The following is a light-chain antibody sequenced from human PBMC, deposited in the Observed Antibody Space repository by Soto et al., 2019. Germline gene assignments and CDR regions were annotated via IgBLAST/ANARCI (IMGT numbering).Light chain of an antibody. Sequence: QSVLTQPPSASGTPGQRVTISCSGSISNLGSNFIFWYQQLPGAAPKLLISRNNERPSGVPDRFSASKSGTSASLAIDGLRSEDEAYYHCAAWDDSLSAVVFGGGTKLTVL. CDR3: AAWDDSLSAVV. CDR2: RNN. V-gene: IGLV1-47*01. J-gene: IGLJ3*02. CDR1: ISNLGSNF.